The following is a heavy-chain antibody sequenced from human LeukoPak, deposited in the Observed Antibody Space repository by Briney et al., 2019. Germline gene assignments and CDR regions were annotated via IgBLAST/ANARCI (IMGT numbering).Heavy chain of an antibody. J-gene: IGHJ4*02. CDR1: GGSISSSSYH. CDR3: ARALEGYCGGDCYYFDY. CDR2: IYYSGST. V-gene: IGHV4-39*07. Sequence: SETLFLTCTVSGGSISSSSYHWGWIRQPPGKGLEWIGSIYYSGSTYYNPSLKSRVTISVDTSKNQFSLKLSSVTAADTAVYYCARALEGYCGGDCYYFDYWGQGTLVTVSS. D-gene: IGHD2-21*02.